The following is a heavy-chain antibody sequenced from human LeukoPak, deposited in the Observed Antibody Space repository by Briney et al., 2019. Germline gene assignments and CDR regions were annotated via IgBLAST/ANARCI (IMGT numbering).Heavy chain of an antibody. CDR2: ISYDGSDK. J-gene: IGHJ4*02. D-gene: IGHD1-26*01. Sequence: GRSLRLSCAASGFTFSNYAMHWVRQAPGKGLEWVAVISYDGSDKYYADSVKGRFTTSRDNSKNTLYLQMNSLRAEDTAVYYCARSGSYSRVYFDYWGQGTLVTVSS. CDR1: GFTFSNYA. CDR3: ARSGSYSRVYFDY. V-gene: IGHV3-30*04.